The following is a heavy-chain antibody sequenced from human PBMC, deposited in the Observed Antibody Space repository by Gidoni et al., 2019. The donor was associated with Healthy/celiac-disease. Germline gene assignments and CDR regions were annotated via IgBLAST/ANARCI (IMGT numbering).Heavy chain of an antibody. D-gene: IGHD3-10*01. CDR2: IIPILGIA. CDR3: ASRWFGEEYYYYGMDV. Sequence: QVQLVQSGAEVKKPGSSVKVSCKASGGTFSSYTISWVRQAPGQGLEWMGRIIPILGIANYAQKFQGRVTITADKSTSTAYMELSSLRSEDTAVYYCASRWFGEEYYYYGMDVWGQGTTVTVSS. J-gene: IGHJ6*02. V-gene: IGHV1-69*02. CDR1: GGTFSSYT.